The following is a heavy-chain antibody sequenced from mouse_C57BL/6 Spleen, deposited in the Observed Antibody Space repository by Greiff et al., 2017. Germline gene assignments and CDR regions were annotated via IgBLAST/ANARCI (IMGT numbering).Heavy chain of an antibody. V-gene: IGHV3-8*01. Sequence: EVKLQESGPGLAKPSQPLSLTCSVTGYSITSDYWNWIRKFPGNKLEYMGYISYSGSTYYNPSLKSRISITRDTSKNQYYLQLNSVTTEDTATYYCARYPPYGSLRGYFDVWGTGTTVTVSS. CDR1: GYSITSDY. CDR3: ARYPPYGSLRGYFDV. CDR2: ISYSGST. J-gene: IGHJ1*03. D-gene: IGHD1-1*01.